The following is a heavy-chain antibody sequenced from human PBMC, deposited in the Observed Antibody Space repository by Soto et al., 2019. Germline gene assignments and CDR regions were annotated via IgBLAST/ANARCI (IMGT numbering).Heavy chain of an antibody. CDR1: GGSVTSDEDY. J-gene: IGHJ4*02. V-gene: IGHV4-30-4*01. CDR3: ATESGSTYGYFDH. Sequence: TSETLSLTCTVSGGSVTSDEDYWTWIRQSPGKGLEWIGYIANSGSTGYNPSLKPRLSMSVDRSKNQFTLRLTSVTAADTAVYFCATESGSTYGYFDHWGQGTQVTVSS. D-gene: IGHD5-18*01. CDR2: IANSGST.